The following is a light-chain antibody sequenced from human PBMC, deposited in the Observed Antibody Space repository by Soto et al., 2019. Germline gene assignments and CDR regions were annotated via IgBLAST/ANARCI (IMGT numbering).Light chain of an antibody. CDR2: WAS. CDR1: QSVLHSSNNKNY. J-gene: IGKJ1*01. V-gene: IGKV4-1*01. CDR3: QQYYGPWT. Sequence: DIVMTQSPDSLAVSLGERATINCKSSQSVLHSSNNKNYLAWYQQKPGQPPKLLIYWASTRESGVPDRFSGSGSGTDFTLSISSLQAEDVAVYYCQQYYGPWTFGQGTKVEIK.